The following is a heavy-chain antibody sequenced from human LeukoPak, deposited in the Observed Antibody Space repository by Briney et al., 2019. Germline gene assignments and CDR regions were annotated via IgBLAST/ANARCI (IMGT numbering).Heavy chain of an antibody. CDR1: GFTFSSYS. CDR3: AKVQQWLVGGCDY. CDR2: ISSSSSYI. Sequence: PGGSLRLSCAASGFTFSSYSMNWVRQAPGKGLEWVSSISSSSSYIYYADSVKGRFTISRDNAKNSLYLQMNSLRAEDTAVYYCAKVQQWLVGGCDYWGQGTLVTVSS. D-gene: IGHD6-19*01. J-gene: IGHJ4*02. V-gene: IGHV3-21*04.